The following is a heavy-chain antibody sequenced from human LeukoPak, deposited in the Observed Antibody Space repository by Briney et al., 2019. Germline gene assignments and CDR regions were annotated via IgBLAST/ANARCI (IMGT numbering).Heavy chain of an antibody. CDR3: ARGGGIKRLLLWFGESSYYYYYMDV. Sequence: ASVKVSCKASGYTFTGYYMHWVRQAPGQGLEWMGWINPNSGGTNYAQKFQGRVTMTRDTSISTAYMELSSLRSEDTAVYYCARGGGIKRLLLWFGESSYYYYYMDVWGKGTTVTISS. V-gene: IGHV1-2*02. D-gene: IGHD3-10*01. CDR2: INPNSGGT. J-gene: IGHJ6*03. CDR1: GYTFTGYY.